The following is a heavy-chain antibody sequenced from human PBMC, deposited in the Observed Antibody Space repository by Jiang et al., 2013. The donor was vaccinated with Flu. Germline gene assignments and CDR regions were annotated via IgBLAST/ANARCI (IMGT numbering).Heavy chain of an antibody. CDR1: GGTFNTYT. CDR2: IIPFFGKA. J-gene: IGHJ6*02. Sequence: GAEVKKPGSSVEVSCKASGGTFNTYTINWVRQAPGQGLEWMGGIIPFFGKADYARQFQGRVTITADDSATTAYMELTNLISEDTAVYFCAIDLVRGGVWGQGTTVTVSS. CDR3: AIDLVRGGV. D-gene: IGHD3-10*01. V-gene: IGHV1-69*01.